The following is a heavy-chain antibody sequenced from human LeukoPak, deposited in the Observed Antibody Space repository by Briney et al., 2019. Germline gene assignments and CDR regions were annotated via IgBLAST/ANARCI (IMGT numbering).Heavy chain of an antibody. J-gene: IGHJ4*02. CDR2: IIPILGIA. CDR1: GGTFSSYA. Sequence: GASVKVSCKASGGTFSSYAISWVRQAPGQGLEWMGRIIPILGIANYAQKFQGRVTITADKSTSTAYMELSSLRSEDTAVYYCARDLRGQYSSGWYYFDYWGQGTLVTVSS. V-gene: IGHV1-69*04. D-gene: IGHD6-19*01. CDR3: ARDLRGQYSSGWYYFDY.